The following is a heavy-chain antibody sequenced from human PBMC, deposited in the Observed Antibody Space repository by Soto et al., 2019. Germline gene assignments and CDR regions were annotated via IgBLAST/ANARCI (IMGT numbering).Heavy chain of an antibody. CDR2: IYYSGST. V-gene: IGHV4-61*01. Sequence: SEILSLACTVSGGSVSSGSYYWSWIRQPPGKGLERIGYIYYSGSTNYNPSLKSRVTISVDTSKNQFSLKLSSVTAADTAVYYCERWLGGLHPGNYFDYWGQGTLVTVSS. D-gene: IGHD4-4*01. CDR3: ERWLGGLHPGNYFDY. CDR1: GGSVSSGSYY. J-gene: IGHJ4*02.